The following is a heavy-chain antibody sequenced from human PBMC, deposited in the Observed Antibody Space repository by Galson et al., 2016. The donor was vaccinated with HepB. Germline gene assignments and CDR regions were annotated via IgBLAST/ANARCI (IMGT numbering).Heavy chain of an antibody. CDR1: GYTFSYYD. V-gene: IGHV1-8*01. J-gene: IGHJ4*02. D-gene: IGHD5-18*01. Sequence: SVKVSCKASGYTFSYYDINWVRQAPGQGLEWMGWMSPRSGKTGYAQKFQGRVTMTRDTSTSTAYMELSSLRSEDTAVFYCARGLTAMAAPDFDYWGQGTRVAVS. CDR2: MSPRSGKT. CDR3: ARGLTAMAAPDFDY.